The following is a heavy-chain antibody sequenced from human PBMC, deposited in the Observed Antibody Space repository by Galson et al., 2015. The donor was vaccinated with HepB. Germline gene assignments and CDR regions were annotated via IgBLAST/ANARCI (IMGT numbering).Heavy chain of an antibody. Sequence: SLRLSCAASGFTFSSYWMHWVRQAPGKGPVWVSRINSDGSSTSYADSVKGRFTISRDNAKNTLYLQMNSLRAEDTAVYHCARNPAQHDGWYQLLLYLDYWGQGTLVTVSS. CDR3: ARNPAQHDGWYQLLLYLDY. J-gene: IGHJ4*02. CDR2: INSDGSST. V-gene: IGHV3-74*01. CDR1: GFTFSSYW. D-gene: IGHD2-2*01.